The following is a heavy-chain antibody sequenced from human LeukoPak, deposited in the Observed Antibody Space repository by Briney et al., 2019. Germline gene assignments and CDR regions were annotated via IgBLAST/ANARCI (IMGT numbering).Heavy chain of an antibody. D-gene: IGHD5-24*01. CDR3: ARGSMATNGDYFDY. Sequence: GASVKVSCKASGYTFTGYYMHWVRQAPGQGPEWMGWINPNSGGTNYAQKFQGWVTMTRDTSISTAYMELSRLRSDDTAVYYCARGSMATNGDYFDYWGQGTLVTVSS. CDR1: GYTFTGYY. J-gene: IGHJ4*02. CDR2: INPNSGGT. V-gene: IGHV1-2*04.